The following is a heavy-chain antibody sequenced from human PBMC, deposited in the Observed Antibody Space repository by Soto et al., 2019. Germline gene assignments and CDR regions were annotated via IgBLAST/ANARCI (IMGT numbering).Heavy chain of an antibody. V-gene: IGHV1-46*01. J-gene: IGHJ4*02. CDR1: GYTFTSYY. CDR2: INPSGGST. Sequence: QVQLVQSGAEVKKPGASVKVSCKASGYTFTSYYMHWVRQAPGQGLEWMGIINPSGGSTSYAQKFQGTVTMTRDTSTSTVYMELRSLGPEDTAVYYCARGGGGQWLVLDYWGQGTLVTVSS. D-gene: IGHD6-19*01. CDR3: ARGGGGQWLVLDY.